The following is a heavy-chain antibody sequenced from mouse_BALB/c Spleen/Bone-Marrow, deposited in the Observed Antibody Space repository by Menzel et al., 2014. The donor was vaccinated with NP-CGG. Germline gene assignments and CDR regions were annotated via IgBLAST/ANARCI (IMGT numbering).Heavy chain of an antibody. J-gene: IGHJ2*01. Sequence: EVQLQESGGGLVKPGGSLKLSCAASGFTFXSYAMSWVRQTPEKRLEWVATISSGGNYTYYPDSVKGRFTISRDNAKNTLYLQMSSLRSEDTAMYYCARYYGSSYDYWGQGTTLTVSS. CDR2: ISSGGNYT. CDR3: ARYYGSSYDY. CDR1: GFTFXSYA. V-gene: IGHV5-9-3*01. D-gene: IGHD1-1*01.